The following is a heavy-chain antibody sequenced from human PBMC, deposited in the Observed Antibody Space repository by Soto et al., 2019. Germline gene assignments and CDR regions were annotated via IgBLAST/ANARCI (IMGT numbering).Heavy chain of an antibody. Sequence: SETLSLPCTVSGGSICSGGYYWSWIRQHPGKGLEWIGYIYYSGSTYYNPSLKSRVTISVDTSKNQFSLKLSSVTAADTAVYYCARDDYLNLGFDPWGQGTLVTVSS. D-gene: IGHD4-17*01. J-gene: IGHJ5*02. CDR1: GGSICSGGYY. CDR3: ARDDYLNLGFDP. CDR2: IYYSGST. V-gene: IGHV4-31*03.